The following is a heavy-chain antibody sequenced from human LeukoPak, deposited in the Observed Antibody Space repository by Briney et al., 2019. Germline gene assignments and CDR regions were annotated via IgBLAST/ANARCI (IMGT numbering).Heavy chain of an antibody. Sequence: GGSLRLSCAASGFTFSSNAMSWVRQAPGKGLEWVSAISGSGGSTYYADSVKGRFTISRDNSKNTLYLQMNSLRAEDTAVYYCAKRVRYSGYGRIDYWGQGTLVTVSS. CDR3: AKRVRYSGYGRIDY. V-gene: IGHV3-23*01. CDR1: GFTFSSNA. D-gene: IGHD5-12*01. J-gene: IGHJ4*02. CDR2: ISGSGGST.